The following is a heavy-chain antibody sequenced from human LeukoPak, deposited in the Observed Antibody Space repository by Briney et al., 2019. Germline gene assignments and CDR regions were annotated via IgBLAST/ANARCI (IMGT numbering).Heavy chain of an antibody. V-gene: IGHV3-53*01. D-gene: IGHD6-13*01. CDR1: GFIVSSNY. J-gene: IGHJ4*02. CDR2: IYSDGST. CDR3: ARDGLKAAAGTRN. Sequence: PGGSLRLSCAASGFIVSSNYMNWVRQAPGKGLEWVSVIYSDGSTYYTDSVKGRFTISRDNSKNTLYLQINSLRAEDTAVYYCARDGLKAAAGTRNWGQGTLVTVSS.